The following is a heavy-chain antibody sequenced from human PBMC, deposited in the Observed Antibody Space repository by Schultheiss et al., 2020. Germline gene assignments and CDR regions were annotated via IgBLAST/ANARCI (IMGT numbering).Heavy chain of an antibody. CDR3: ARADYDILTGSL. CDR2: IYYSGST. Sequence: SETLSLTCAVSGGSINSGDYHWSWIRQHPGKGLEWIGYIYYSGSTNYNPSLKSRVTISVDTSKNQFSLKLSSVTAADTAVYYCARADYDILTGSLWGQGTLVTVSS. V-gene: IGHV4-61*08. D-gene: IGHD3-9*01. CDR1: GGSINSGDYH. J-gene: IGHJ4*02.